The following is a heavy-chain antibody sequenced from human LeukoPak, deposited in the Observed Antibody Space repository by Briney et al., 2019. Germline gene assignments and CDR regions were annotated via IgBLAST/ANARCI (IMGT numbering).Heavy chain of an antibody. CDR3: ARGAGFHDAFDI. CDR2: IIPIFGTA. Sequence: SVKVSCKASGGTFSSYAISWVRQAPGQGLEWMGGIIPIFGTANYAQKFQGSVTITTDESTSTAYMELSSLRSEDTAVYYCARGAGFHDAFDIWGQGTMVTVSS. CDR1: GGTFSSYA. J-gene: IGHJ3*02. V-gene: IGHV1-69*05.